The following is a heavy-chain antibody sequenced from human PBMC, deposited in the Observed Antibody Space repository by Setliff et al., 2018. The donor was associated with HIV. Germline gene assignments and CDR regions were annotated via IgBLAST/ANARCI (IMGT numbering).Heavy chain of an antibody. CDR3: ARDGRLDYDSSGYAGPEFDQ. D-gene: IGHD3-22*01. Sequence: ASVKVSCKASSYRFTNYGISWVRQAPGQGLEWMAWISPQNGNTEFAQKFHHRVSMTADRSSNIAYMELRSLTFEDTAIYYCARDGRLDYDSSGYAGPEFDQWGQGTLVTVSS. CDR2: ISPQNGNT. V-gene: IGHV1-18*01. J-gene: IGHJ4*02. CDR1: SYRFTNYG.